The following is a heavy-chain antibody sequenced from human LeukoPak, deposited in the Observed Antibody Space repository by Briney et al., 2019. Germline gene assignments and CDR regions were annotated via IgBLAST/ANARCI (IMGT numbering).Heavy chain of an antibody. V-gene: IGHV4-4*09. CDR2: IYSSGST. CDR3: ARRATMLAGGYFDY. CDR1: GGSISSYY. Sequence: SETLSLTCTVSGGSISSYYWSWIRQPPGKGLEWIGYIYSSGSTNYSPSLKSRVTISVDTSKNQFSLKLSSVTAADTAVYYCARRATMLAGGYFDYWGQGTLVTVSS. J-gene: IGHJ4*02. D-gene: IGHD5-12*01.